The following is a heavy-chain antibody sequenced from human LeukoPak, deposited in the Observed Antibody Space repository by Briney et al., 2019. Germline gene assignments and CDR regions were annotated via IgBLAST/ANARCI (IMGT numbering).Heavy chain of an antibody. CDR2: IYHSGST. CDR3: ARDSKLRTLDY. J-gene: IGHJ4*02. CDR1: GGSISSRDW. Sequence: SETLSLTCAVSGGSISSRDWWSWVRQPPGKGLEWIGEIYHSGSTNYNPSLKSRVTISLDKSKRQFSLKLSSVTAADTAVYYCARDSKLRTLDYWGQGTLVTVSS. D-gene: IGHD2-2*01. V-gene: IGHV4-4*02.